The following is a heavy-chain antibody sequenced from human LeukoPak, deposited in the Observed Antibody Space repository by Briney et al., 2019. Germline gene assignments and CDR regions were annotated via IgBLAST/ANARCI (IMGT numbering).Heavy chain of an antibody. CDR1: GGSISGYY. Sequence: SETLSLTCTVSGGSISGYYWTWVRQPAGKGLEWIGRIYTNGNTNYNPSLKSRVTISVDTSKNQFSLNLTSVTAADTAVYYCARGDSSSWYEVCFDYWGQGTLVTVSS. D-gene: IGHD6-13*01. CDR3: ARGDSSSWYEVCFDY. CDR2: IYTNGNT. J-gene: IGHJ4*02. V-gene: IGHV4-4*07.